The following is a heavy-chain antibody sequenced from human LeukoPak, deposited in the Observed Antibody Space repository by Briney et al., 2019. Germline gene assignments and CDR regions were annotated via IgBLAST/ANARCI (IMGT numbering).Heavy chain of an antibody. CDR3: AKETSRYSSSWADY. V-gene: IGHV3-23*01. Sequence: PGGSLRLSCAASGFTFRDYGMSWVRQAPGKGLEWVSSINNAGVNTHYADSVKGRFTISRDNSKNTLYLQINSLRAEDTAVYYCAKETSRYSSSWADYWGQGTLVTVSS. J-gene: IGHJ4*02. CDR1: GFTFRDYG. CDR2: INNAGVNT. D-gene: IGHD6-13*01.